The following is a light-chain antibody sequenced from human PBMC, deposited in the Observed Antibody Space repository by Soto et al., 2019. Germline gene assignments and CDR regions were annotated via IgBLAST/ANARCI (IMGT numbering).Light chain of an antibody. CDR1: SSDVGGYNY. Sequence: QSALTQPRSVSGSPGQSVTISCTGTSSDVGGYNYVSWYQQHPGKAPKVMIYDVSERPSGVPDRFSGSKSGNTASLTISGLQAEGGAGCYFCSYAGGPRYVFGTGTKLTVL. J-gene: IGLJ1*01. CDR3: CSYAGGPRYV. CDR2: DVS. V-gene: IGLV2-11*01.